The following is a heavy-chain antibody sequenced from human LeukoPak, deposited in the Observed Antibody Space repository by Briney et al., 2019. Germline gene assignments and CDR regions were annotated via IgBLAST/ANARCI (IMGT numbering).Heavy chain of an antibody. D-gene: IGHD5-12*01. CDR2: ISSSSSTI. CDR3: ARDRYSGYDLLHDY. CDR1: GFTFSSYS. V-gene: IGHV3-48*02. Sequence: PGGSLRLSCAASGFTFSSYSMIWVRQAPGKGLEWVSYISSSSSTIYYADSVKGRFTISRDNAKNSLYLQMNSLRDEDTAVYYCARDRYSGYDLLHDYWGQGTLVTVSS. J-gene: IGHJ4*02.